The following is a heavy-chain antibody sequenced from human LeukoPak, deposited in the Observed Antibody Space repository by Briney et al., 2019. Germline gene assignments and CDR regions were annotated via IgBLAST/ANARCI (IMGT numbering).Heavy chain of an antibody. CDR3: ARDRALLWFGELAYYYYGMDV. V-gene: IGHV3-53*01. D-gene: IGHD3-10*01. CDR1: GFTVSSNY. J-gene: IGHJ6*02. Sequence: GGSLRLSCAASGFTVSSNYMSWVRQAPGKGLEWVSVIYSGGSTYYADSVKGRFTISRDNAKNSLYLQMNSLRAEDTAVYYCARDRALLWFGELAYYYYGMDVWGQGTTVTVSS. CDR2: IYSGGST.